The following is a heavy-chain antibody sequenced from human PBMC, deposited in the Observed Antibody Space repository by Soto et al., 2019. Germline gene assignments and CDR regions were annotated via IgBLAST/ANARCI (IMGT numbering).Heavy chain of an antibody. Sequence: SETLSLTCTVSGGSISSSNYYWGWIRQPPGKGLEWIGSMCYSGKTYYNSSLKSRVTISVDPSKNQFSLKLSSVTAADTAVYYCARHNDFDDNGSYYRWFGPWGQGTLVTVSS. CDR2: MCYSGKT. CDR1: GGSISSSNYY. V-gene: IGHV4-39*01. CDR3: ARHNDFDDNGSYYRWFGP. J-gene: IGHJ5*02. D-gene: IGHD1-26*01.